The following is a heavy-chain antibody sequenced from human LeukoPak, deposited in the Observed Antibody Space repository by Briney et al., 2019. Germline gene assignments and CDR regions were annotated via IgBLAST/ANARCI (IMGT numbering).Heavy chain of an antibody. Sequence: GGSLRLSCAASGFTFSSYGMHWVRQAPGKGLEWVAFIRYDGSNKYYADSVKGRFTISRDNSKNTLYLQMNSLRAEDTAVYYCAKEIWPTVTTPGWIYFDYWGQGALVTVSS. CDR2: IRYDGSNK. CDR3: AKEIWPTVTTPGWIYFDY. CDR1: GFTFSSYG. J-gene: IGHJ4*02. D-gene: IGHD4-17*01. V-gene: IGHV3-30*02.